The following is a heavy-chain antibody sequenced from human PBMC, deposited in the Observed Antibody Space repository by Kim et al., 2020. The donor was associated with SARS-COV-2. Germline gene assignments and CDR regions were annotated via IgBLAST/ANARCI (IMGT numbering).Heavy chain of an antibody. CDR3: ARSNWNEGSWFDP. V-gene: IGHV4-39*01. Sequence: SETLSLTCTVSGGSISSNSYYWGWIRQPPGKGLEWIGSIYYSGSTHYNASLKNRVTMSVDTSMNLFSLKLSSVTAADSAVYFCARSNWNEGSWFDPWGQGTLVTVSS. D-gene: IGHD1-20*01. J-gene: IGHJ5*02. CDR1: GGSISSNSYY. CDR2: IYYSGST.